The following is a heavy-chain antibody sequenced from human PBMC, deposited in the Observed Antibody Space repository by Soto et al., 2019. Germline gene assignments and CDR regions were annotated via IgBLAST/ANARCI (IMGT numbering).Heavy chain of an antibody. J-gene: IGHJ4*02. V-gene: IGHV4-4*02. CDR1: GVSIGSHDW. D-gene: IGHD2-2*02. CDR3: ATRDTGRVY. CDR2: SHQSGYT. Sequence: QVQLQESGPGLVKPSGTLSLTCAVSGVSIGSHDWWTWVRQPPGKGLEWIGESHQSGYTHYNSSLESRVTVSLDKSKNHFSLQLTSVTVADKAVYYCATRDTGRVYWGQGTLVTVSS.